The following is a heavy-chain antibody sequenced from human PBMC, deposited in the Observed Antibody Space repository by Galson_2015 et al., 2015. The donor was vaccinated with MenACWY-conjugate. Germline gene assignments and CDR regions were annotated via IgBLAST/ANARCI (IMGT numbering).Heavy chain of an antibody. CDR3: AGSRGGDTAMELYYYYGMDV. D-gene: IGHD5-18*01. Sequence: LSLTCTVSGGSISSYYWSRIRQPPGKGLEWIGYIYYSGSTNYNPSLKSRVTISVDTSKNQFSLKLSSVTAADTAVYYCAGSRGGDTAMELYYYYGMDVWGQGTTVTVSS. V-gene: IGHV4-59*01. J-gene: IGHJ6*02. CDR2: IYYSGST. CDR1: GGSISSYY.